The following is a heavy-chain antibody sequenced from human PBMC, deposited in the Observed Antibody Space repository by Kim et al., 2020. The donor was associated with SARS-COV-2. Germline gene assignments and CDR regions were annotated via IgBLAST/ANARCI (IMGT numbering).Heavy chain of an antibody. CDR3: AQSGYSFGYYYFYMDV. CDR2: TTKDGSHE. D-gene: IGHD5-18*01. J-gene: IGHJ6*03. CDR1: GFNFNNFG. Sequence: GGSLRLSCAASGFNFNNFGMHWVRQAPGKGLEWVAVTTKDGSHEFYADSVKGRFTISRDNSKYTLYLHMNSLRIDDTAVYYCAQSGYSFGYYYFYMDVWGKGTTITVSS. V-gene: IGHV3-30*18.